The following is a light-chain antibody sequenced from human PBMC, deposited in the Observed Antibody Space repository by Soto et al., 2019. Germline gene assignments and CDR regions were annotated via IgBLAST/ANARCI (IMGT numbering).Light chain of an antibody. CDR3: QQYGSSGT. CDR2: GAS. V-gene: IGKV3-20*01. CDR1: QSISGT. J-gene: IGKJ1*01. Sequence: DIVLTQSPGTLSLSPGESATLACRASQSISGTLAWYQQKPGQAPRLLIYGASNRATGIPDRFSGSGSGTDFTLTISRLEPEDFAVYYCQQYGSSGTFGQGTKVDI.